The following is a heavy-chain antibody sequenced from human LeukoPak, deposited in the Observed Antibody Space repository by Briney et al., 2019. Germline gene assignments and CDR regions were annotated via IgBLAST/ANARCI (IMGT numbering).Heavy chain of an antibody. Sequence: ASVKVSCKASGYTFTGYYMHWVRQAPGQGLEWMGWINPSSGGTNYAQKLQGRVTMTTDTSTSTAYMELRSLRSDDTAVYYCNLVGATGGEDYWGQGTLVTVSS. J-gene: IGHJ4*02. CDR2: INPSSGGT. CDR3: NLVGATGGEDY. D-gene: IGHD1-26*01. V-gene: IGHV1-2*02. CDR1: GYTFTGYY.